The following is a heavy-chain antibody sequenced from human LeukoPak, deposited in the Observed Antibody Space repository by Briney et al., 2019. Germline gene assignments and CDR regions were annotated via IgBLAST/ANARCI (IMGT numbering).Heavy chain of an antibody. Sequence: GGSLRLSCVASGFTFSSYAMSWVRQAPGKGLEWVSGISGSGGSSYYADSVKGRFTISRDKSKNTLYLQMNSLRAEDTAVYYCARNGYSSSWYRNWGQGTLVTVSS. V-gene: IGHV3-23*01. CDR2: ISGSGGSS. CDR1: GFTFSSYA. CDR3: ARNGYSSSWYRN. J-gene: IGHJ4*02. D-gene: IGHD6-13*01.